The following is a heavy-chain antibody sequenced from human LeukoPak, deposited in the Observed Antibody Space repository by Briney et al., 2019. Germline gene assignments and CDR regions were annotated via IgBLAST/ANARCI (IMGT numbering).Heavy chain of an antibody. Sequence: SETLSLTCAVYGGSFSGYYWSWIRQPPGKGLEWIGEINHSGSTNYNPSLKSRVTISVDTSKNQFSLKLSSVTAADMAVYYCARGFRYCSGGSCYPLYYFDYWGQGTLVTVSS. CDR3: ARGFRYCSGGSCYPLYYFDY. V-gene: IGHV4-34*01. CDR1: GGSFSGYY. CDR2: INHSGST. J-gene: IGHJ4*02. D-gene: IGHD2-15*01.